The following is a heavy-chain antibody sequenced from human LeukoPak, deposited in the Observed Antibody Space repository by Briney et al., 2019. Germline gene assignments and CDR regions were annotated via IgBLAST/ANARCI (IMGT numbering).Heavy chain of an antibody. CDR2: VHGDGNNI. CDR1: GFTFSSYA. Sequence: GGSLRLSCAASGFTFSSYAMSWVRQAPGKGLVWVSRVHGDGNNIGYADSVKGRFTIFRDNAKNTLYLQMNSLRPDDTAVYYCARARVGEPTDYWGQGTLVTVSS. J-gene: IGHJ4*02. V-gene: IGHV3-74*01. CDR3: ARARVGEPTDY. D-gene: IGHD1-26*01.